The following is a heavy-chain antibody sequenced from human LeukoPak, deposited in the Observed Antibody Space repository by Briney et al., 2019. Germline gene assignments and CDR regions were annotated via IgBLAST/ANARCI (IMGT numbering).Heavy chain of an antibody. CDR3: AREEITMIVVENDAFDI. CDR2: IYTSGST. J-gene: IGHJ3*02. V-gene: IGHV4-39*07. CDR1: GGSISTSNYY. Sequence: SETLSLTCTVSGGSISTSNYYWGWIRQPPGKGLEWIGRIYTSGSTNYNPSLKSRVTVSVDTSKNQFSLKLSSVTAADTAVYYCAREEITMIVVENDAFDIWGQGTMVTVSS. D-gene: IGHD3-22*01.